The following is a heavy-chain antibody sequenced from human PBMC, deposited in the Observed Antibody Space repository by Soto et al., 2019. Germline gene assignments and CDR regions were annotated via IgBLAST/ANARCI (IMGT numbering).Heavy chain of an antibody. Sequence: ASVKVSCKATGFTLTSYEINWVRQASGQGLKWTGWMNPNSGNTGYAQKFQGRVTMTRNTSISTAYMELSGLRSEDTAVYYCARGYEFWTGYCLDVWGQGTTVTVSS. J-gene: IGHJ6*02. CDR3: ARGYEFWTGYCLDV. D-gene: IGHD3-3*01. CDR2: MNPNSGNT. V-gene: IGHV1-8*01. CDR1: GFTLTSYE.